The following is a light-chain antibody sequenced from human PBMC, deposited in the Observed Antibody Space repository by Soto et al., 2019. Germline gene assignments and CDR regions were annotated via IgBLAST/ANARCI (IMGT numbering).Light chain of an antibody. CDR3: ASYAGTKLFV. J-gene: IGLJ1*01. CDR2: EVT. CDR1: SSDVGFYNF. V-gene: IGLV2-8*01. Sequence: QSVLTQPPSASGSPGQSRTISCTGTSSDVGFYNFVSWYQQRPGKAPKLVIYEVTKRPSGVPDRFSGSKSGSTASLTVSGLQADDEAEYYCASYAGTKLFVFGSGTKVTVL.